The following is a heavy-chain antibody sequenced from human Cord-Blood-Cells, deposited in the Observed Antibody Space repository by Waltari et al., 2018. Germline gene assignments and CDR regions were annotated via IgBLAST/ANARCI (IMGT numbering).Heavy chain of an antibody. CDR3: AFGGPMVRGALYAFDI. CDR2: INPNSGAT. J-gene: IGHJ3*02. V-gene: IGHV1-2*02. Sequence: QVQLVQSGAEVKKPGASVKVSCKASGYTFTGYYMHWVRQAPGQGLEWRGEINPNSGATNDAHRFHGSVTMTRDTSTSTAYMELSRRRSDDTAVYYCAFGGPMVRGALYAFDIWGQGTMVTVSS. D-gene: IGHD3-10*01. CDR1: GYTFTGYY.